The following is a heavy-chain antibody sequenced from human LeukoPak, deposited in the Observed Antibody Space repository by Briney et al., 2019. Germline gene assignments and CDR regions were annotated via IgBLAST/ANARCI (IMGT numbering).Heavy chain of an antibody. Sequence: SVKVSCKASGGTFSSYAISWVRQAPGQGLEWMGGIIPIFGTANYAQKFQGRVTITADESTSTAYMELSSLRSEDTAVYYCAREGIAAAGTPEYFQHWGQGTLVTVSS. J-gene: IGHJ1*01. D-gene: IGHD6-13*01. V-gene: IGHV1-69*13. CDR3: AREGIAAAGTPEYFQH. CDR1: GGTFSSYA. CDR2: IIPIFGTA.